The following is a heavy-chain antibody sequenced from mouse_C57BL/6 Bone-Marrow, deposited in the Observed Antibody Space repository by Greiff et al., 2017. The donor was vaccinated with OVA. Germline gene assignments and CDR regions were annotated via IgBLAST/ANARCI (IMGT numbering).Heavy chain of an antibody. CDR1: GFSFNTYA. D-gene: IGHD2-3*01. V-gene: IGHV10-1*01. Sequence: EVQLVESGGGLVQPKGSLKLSCAASGFSFNTYAMNWVRQAPGKGLEWVARIRSKSNNYATYYADSVKDRFTISRDDSESMLYLQMNNLKTEDTAMYYCVRQGLLYLGDYWGQGTSVTVSS. J-gene: IGHJ4*01. CDR3: VRQGLLYLGDY. CDR2: IRSKSNNYAT.